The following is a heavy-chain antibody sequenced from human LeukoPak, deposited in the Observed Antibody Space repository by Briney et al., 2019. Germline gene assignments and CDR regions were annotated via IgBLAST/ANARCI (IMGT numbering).Heavy chain of an antibody. CDR1: GVTISSYS. J-gene: IGHJ4*02. Sequence: PGGTPSLSCAVSGVTISSYSRSWVRQPPGKGLEWVSAISSPGGGTYYPASEKGRFTISRDNSKNTLYLQMSSLRAEDTAVYYCVKDGAIDVVRGVISPFDDGGQGTLATVSS. D-gene: IGHD3-10*01. CDR2: ISSPGGGT. CDR3: VKDGAIDVVRGVISPFDD. V-gene: IGHV3-23*01.